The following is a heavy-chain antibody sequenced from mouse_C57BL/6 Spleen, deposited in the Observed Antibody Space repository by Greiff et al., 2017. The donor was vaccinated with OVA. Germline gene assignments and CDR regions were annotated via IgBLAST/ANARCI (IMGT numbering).Heavy chain of an antibody. CDR1: GYAFSSYW. Sequence: VQVVESGAELVKPGASVKISCKASGYAFSSYWMNWVKQRPGKGLEWIGQIYPGDGDTNYNGKFKGKATLTADKSSSTAYMQLSSLTSEDSAVYFCARRLTGFFDYWGQGTTLTVSS. J-gene: IGHJ2*01. CDR3: ARRLTGFFDY. CDR2: IYPGDGDT. V-gene: IGHV1-80*01. D-gene: IGHD4-1*01.